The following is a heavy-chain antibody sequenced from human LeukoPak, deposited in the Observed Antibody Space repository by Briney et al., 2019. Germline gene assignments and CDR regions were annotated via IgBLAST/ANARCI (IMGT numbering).Heavy chain of an antibody. CDR2: ISGSSSTI. CDR1: GFTFSSYS. CDR3: ARDRGHDDAFDI. J-gene: IGHJ3*02. V-gene: IGHV3-48*01. D-gene: IGHD3-10*01. Sequence: PGGSLRLSCAASGFTFSSYSMNWVRQAPGKGLEWVSYISGSSSTIYYADSVKGRFTISRDNAKNSLYLQMNSLRAEDTAVYYCARDRGHDDAFDIWGQGTMVTVSS.